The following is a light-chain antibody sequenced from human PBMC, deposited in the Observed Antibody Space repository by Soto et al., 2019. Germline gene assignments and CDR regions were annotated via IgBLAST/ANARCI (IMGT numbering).Light chain of an antibody. CDR3: SSYTSSSTYVV. CDR1: SSDVGGYNY. V-gene: IGLV2-14*01. J-gene: IGLJ2*01. Sequence: QSALTQPASVSGSPGQSITSSCTGTSSDVGGYNYVSWYQQHPGKAPKLMIYDVSNRPSGVSNRFSGSKSGNTASLTISGLQAEDEAAYYCSSYTSSSTYVVFGGGTKVTVL. CDR2: DVS.